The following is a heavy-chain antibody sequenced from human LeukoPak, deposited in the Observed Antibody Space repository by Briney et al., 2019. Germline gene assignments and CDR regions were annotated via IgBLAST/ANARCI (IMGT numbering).Heavy chain of an antibody. Sequence: SETLSLTCAVYGGSFSGYYWSWIRQPPGKGLEWIGEINHSGSTNYNPSLKSRVTISVDTSKNQFSLKLSSVTAADTAVYYCARGRRWNPSKNSKVYRCCGSCYSTWGQGTLVTVSS. CDR1: GGSFSGYY. CDR2: INHSGST. D-gene: IGHD2-15*01. J-gene: IGHJ5*02. V-gene: IGHV4-34*01. CDR3: ARGRRWNPSKNSKVYRCCGSCYST.